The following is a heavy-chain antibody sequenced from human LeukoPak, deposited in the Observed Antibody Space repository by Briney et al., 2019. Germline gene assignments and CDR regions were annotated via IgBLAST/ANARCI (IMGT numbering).Heavy chain of an antibody. J-gene: IGHJ4*02. CDR2: IFPSDSDT. V-gene: IGHV5-51*01. Sequence: GESLKISCEGSGYRFTSYWIGWVRQMPGKVLEWMGIIFPSDSDTTYSPSFQGQVTISADKSINTAYLHWSSLKASDTAMYYCATSESQTKFDYWGQGTLVTVSS. D-gene: IGHD3-10*01. CDR1: GYRFTSYW. CDR3: ATSESQTKFDY.